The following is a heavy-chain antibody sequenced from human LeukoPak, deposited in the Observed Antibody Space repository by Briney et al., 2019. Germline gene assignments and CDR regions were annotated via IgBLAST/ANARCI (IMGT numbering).Heavy chain of an antibody. Sequence: PGGSLRLSCAASGFTFSSYWMHWVRQAPGKGLEWVSRISSDGSSTDYADSVKGRFTISRDNAKNALYLQIHSLRAEDTAMYYCAHLQYCSGTTCPYSGYWGQGTLVTVSS. CDR2: ISSDGSST. V-gene: IGHV3-74*01. CDR1: GFTFSSYW. CDR3: AHLQYCSGTTCPYSGY. D-gene: IGHD2/OR15-2a*01. J-gene: IGHJ4*02.